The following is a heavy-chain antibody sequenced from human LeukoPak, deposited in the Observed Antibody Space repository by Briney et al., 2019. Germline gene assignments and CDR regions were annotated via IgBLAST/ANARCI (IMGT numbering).Heavy chain of an antibody. CDR3: AKDLEPYYYDSSGRPLPDY. CDR1: GFTFSSYG. CDR2: IRYDGSNK. V-gene: IGHV3-30*02. Sequence: GGSLRLPCAASGFTFSSYGMHWVRQAPGKGLEWVAFIRYDGSNKYYADSVKGRFTISRDNSKNTLYLQMNSLRAEDTAVYYCAKDLEPYYYDSSGRPLPDYWGQGTLVTVSS. J-gene: IGHJ4*02. D-gene: IGHD3-22*01.